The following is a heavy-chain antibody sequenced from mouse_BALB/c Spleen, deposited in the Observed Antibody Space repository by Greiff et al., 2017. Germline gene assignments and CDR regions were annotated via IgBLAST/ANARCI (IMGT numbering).Heavy chain of an antibody. D-gene: IGHD2-1*01. J-gene: IGHJ3*01. V-gene: IGHV5-9-3*01. CDR2: ISSGGSYT. CDR1: GFTFSSYA. CDR3: ARPYGNHAPWFAY. Sequence: EVKLVESGGGLVKPGGSLKLSFAASGFTFSSYAMSWVRQTPEKRLEWVATISSGGSYTYYPDSVKGRFTISRDNAKNTLYLQMSSLRSEDTAMYYCARPYGNHAPWFAYWGQGTLVTVSA.